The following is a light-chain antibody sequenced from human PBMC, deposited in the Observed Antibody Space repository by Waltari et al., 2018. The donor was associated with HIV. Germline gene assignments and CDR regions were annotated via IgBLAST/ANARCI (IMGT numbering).Light chain of an antibody. Sequence: QSVLTQPPSASGTPGQGVSISCSGSNSNIGSNTVNWYRQLPGTAPKLRIYSNNQRPSGVPDRFSGSKSGTSASLAISGLQSEDEADYYCAAWDDSLSWVFGRGTKLTVL. CDR3: AAWDDSLSWV. J-gene: IGLJ3*02. V-gene: IGLV1-44*01. CDR1: NSNIGSNT. CDR2: SNN.